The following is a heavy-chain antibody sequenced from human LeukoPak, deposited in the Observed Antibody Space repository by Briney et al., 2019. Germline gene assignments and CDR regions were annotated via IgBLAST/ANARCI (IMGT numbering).Heavy chain of an antibody. J-gene: IGHJ4*01. CDR1: GYSISSGYD. D-gene: IGHD6-19*01. CDR2: IYHSGST. V-gene: IGHV4-38-2*01. Sequence: SETLSLTCAVSGYSISSGYDWGWIRQPPGKGLEWIGSIYHSGSTYYNPSLKSRVTISVDTSKNQFPLKLSSVTAADTAVYYCARGVAVAGRGRSYFEYWGHRTLVTVSS. CDR3: ARGVAVAGRGRSYFEY.